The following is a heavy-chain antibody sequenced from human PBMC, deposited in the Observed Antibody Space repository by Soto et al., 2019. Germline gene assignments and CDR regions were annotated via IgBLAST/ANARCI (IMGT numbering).Heavy chain of an antibody. CDR2: IYHSGST. V-gene: IGHV4-30-2*01. CDR3: ARNNGGVVLGAFDI. D-gene: IGHD3-3*01. J-gene: IGHJ3*02. CDR1: GGSISSGGYS. Sequence: PSETLSLTCAVSGGSISSGGYSWSWIRQPPGKGLEWIGYIYHSGSTYYNPSLKSRVTISVDRSKNQFSLKLSSVTAADTAVYYCARNNGGVVLGAFDIWGQGTMVT.